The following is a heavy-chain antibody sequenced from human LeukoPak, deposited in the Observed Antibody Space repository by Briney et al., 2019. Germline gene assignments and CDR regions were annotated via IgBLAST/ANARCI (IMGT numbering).Heavy chain of an antibody. J-gene: IGHJ4*02. CDR1: GYTLTNYG. D-gene: IGHD1-26*01. CDR3: ARVHNEGSHYVY. V-gene: IGHV1-18*01. CDR2: ISGYNGNT. Sequence: ASVKVSCKASGYTLTNYGISWVRQAAGQGLEWMGWISGYNGNTKYAQKLQGRVTMTTDTSTNTAYMELRSLRSDDTAVYYCARVHNEGSHYVYWGQGTLVTVSS.